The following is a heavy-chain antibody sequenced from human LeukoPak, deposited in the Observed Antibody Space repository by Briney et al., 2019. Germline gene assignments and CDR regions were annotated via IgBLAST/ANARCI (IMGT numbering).Heavy chain of an antibody. CDR1: GFTFDDYA. D-gene: IGHD3-22*01. CDR3: AKGARSSSGYTTD. Sequence: GGSLRLSCVASGFTFDDYAMHWVRQAPGKGLEWVAWINLNSVSAVYADSLKGRLTISRDNAKNSLFLQMNSLKTEDTAFYYCAKGARSSSGYTTDWGQGILVTVSS. J-gene: IGHJ4*02. V-gene: IGHV3-9*01. CDR2: INLNSVSA.